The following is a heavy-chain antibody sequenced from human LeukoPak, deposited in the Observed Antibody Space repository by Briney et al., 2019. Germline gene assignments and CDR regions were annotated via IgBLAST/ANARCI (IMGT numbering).Heavy chain of an antibody. D-gene: IGHD3-16*01. CDR2: IRDDGNNI. J-gene: IGHJ4*02. CDR3: AKEGAPLGGRPDY. V-gene: IGHV3-30*02. Sequence: RGSLRLSCAASGFSFTSYAMHWVRQAPGKGLEWVAFIRDDGNNIHYADSVKDRFTISRDNSKNTLYLQMNSLRVEDTAVYYCAKEGAPLGGRPDYWGQGTLVTVSS. CDR1: GFSFTSYA.